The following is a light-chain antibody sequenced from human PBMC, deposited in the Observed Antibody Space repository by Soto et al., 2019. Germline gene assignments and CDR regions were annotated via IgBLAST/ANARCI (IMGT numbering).Light chain of an antibody. CDR2: GAS. V-gene: IGKV3-15*01. CDR3: QQYHNWSPQYT. Sequence: EIVMTQSPATLSVSPGERAFLSCRASQTVASNLAWYQQKPGQAPRLLIHGASSRATCVPDRFSGNGSGTDFTLTTSSLQSEDFAGYYCQQYHNWSPQYTLVQGTQLQPK. CDR1: QTVASN. J-gene: IGKJ2*01.